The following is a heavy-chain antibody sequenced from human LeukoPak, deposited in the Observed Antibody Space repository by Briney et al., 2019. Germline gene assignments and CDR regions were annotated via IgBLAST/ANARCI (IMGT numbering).Heavy chain of an antibody. CDR1: GFTFSSNW. CDR2: ISHDGRNN. D-gene: IGHD1-26*01. V-gene: IGHV3-30*18. CDR3: AKESVGATSFYGMDV. Sequence: GGSLRLSCAASGFTFSSNWREWVRQAPGKGLEGVADISHDGRNNDYADSVKGRFTISRYNSKNTLYLEMSSLRVEDTAMYYCAKESVGATSFYGMDVWGQGTTVTVSS. J-gene: IGHJ6*02.